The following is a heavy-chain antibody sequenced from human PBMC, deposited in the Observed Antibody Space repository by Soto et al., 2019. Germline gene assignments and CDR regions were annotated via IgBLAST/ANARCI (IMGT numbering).Heavy chain of an antibody. CDR3: ARHQKPFYGSGSHPIDY. D-gene: IGHD3-10*01. CDR2: IYYSGST. Sequence: SETLSLTCTVSGGSISSGVYYWSWIRQHPGKGLEWIGYIYYSGSTYYNPSLKSRVTISVDTSRNQFSLKLSSVTAADTAVYYCARHQKPFYGSGSHPIDYWGQGTLVTVSS. J-gene: IGHJ4*02. V-gene: IGHV4-31*03. CDR1: GGSISSGVYY.